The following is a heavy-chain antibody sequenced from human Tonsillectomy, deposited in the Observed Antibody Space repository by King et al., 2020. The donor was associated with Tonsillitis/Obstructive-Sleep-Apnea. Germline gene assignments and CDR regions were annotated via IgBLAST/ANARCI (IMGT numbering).Heavy chain of an antibody. V-gene: IGHV3-7*03. CDR1: GFTFSSSW. CDR2: INQDGSEK. Sequence: QLVQSGGGLVQPGGSLRLSCAASGFTFSSSWMSWGRQAPGKGLEWVANINQDGSEKYYVDSVKGRFTISRDDDKNSLYLQMNSLIAEDTAVNYCVTVGLSAVCCFFDYRGQGTLVTVSS. CDR3: VTVGLSAVCCFFDY. D-gene: IGHD2-8*02. J-gene: IGHJ4*02.